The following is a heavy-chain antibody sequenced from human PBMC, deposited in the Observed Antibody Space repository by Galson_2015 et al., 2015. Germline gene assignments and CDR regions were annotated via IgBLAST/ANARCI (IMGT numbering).Heavy chain of an antibody. CDR2: IVVGGGNT. D-gene: IGHD3-16*02. CDR1: GFTFTSSA. Sequence: SVKVSCKASGFTFTSSAVQWVRQARGQRLEWIGRIVVGGGNTNYAQKFQERVTITRDMSTSTAYMELSSLRSEDTAVYYCAARLRLGELSFDAFDIWGQGTMVTVSS. CDR3: AARLRLGELSFDAFDI. J-gene: IGHJ3*02. V-gene: IGHV1-58*01.